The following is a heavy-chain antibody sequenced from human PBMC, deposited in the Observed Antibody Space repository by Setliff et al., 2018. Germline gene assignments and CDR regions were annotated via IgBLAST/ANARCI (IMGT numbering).Heavy chain of an antibody. D-gene: IGHD4-4*01. CDR3: ARADYIRYFYMDA. CDR1: GGTLSNYA. CDR2: IIPMFGPA. J-gene: IGHJ6*03. Sequence: WASVKVSCKASGGTLSNYAISWVRQAPGQGLEWMGGIIPMFGPANYAQKFQGRVTMTTDTSTSTAYMELSSLRSEDTAVYYCARADYIRYFYMDAWGKGTTVTVSS. V-gene: IGHV1-69*05.